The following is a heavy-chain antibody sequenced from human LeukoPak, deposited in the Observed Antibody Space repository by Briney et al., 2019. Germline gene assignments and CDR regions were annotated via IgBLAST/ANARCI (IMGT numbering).Heavy chain of an antibody. J-gene: IGHJ5*02. CDR1: GFTFSAAW. CDR2: ISSSSSYI. D-gene: IGHD4-17*01. Sequence: SGGSLRLSCAASGFTFSAAWMNWVRQSPGKGLEWVSSISSSSSYIYYADSVKGRFTISRNNSKNMLYLQMNSLRAEDTAVYYCAKDSTVTTGRFDPWGQGTLVTVSS. V-gene: IGHV3-21*04. CDR3: AKDSTVTTGRFDP.